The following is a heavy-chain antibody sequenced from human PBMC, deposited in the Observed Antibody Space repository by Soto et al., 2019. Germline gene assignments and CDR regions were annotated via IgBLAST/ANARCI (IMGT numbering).Heavy chain of an antibody. J-gene: IGHJ4*02. CDR2: VNAHNGNT. Sequence: QVQLVQSGAEVKKPGASVKVTCKASGYTFTSYGISWVRQAPGQGLEWMGWVNAHNGNTNYGQKLRGRVTMTTDTSPSTVYTELRSLRSNDTAMYYCARRSYGYSYDYWGQGTLVTVSS. CDR3: ARRSYGYSYDY. V-gene: IGHV1-18*01. D-gene: IGHD3-16*01. CDR1: GYTFTSYG.